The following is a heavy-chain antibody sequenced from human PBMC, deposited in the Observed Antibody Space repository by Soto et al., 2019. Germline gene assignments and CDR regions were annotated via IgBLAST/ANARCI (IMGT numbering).Heavy chain of an antibody. D-gene: IGHD3-22*01. V-gene: IGHV1-69*13. CDR1: GVAFSSYA. CDR3: ARPYYYDSSGYPYYYYGTDV. Sequence: ASVKVSCKASGVAFSSYAISWVRQAPGQGLEWMGGIIPIFGTANYAQKFQGRVTITADESTSTAYMELSSLRSEDTAVYYCARPYYYDSSGYPYYYYGTDVWGKGTTVTVSS. J-gene: IGHJ6*04. CDR2: IIPIFGTA.